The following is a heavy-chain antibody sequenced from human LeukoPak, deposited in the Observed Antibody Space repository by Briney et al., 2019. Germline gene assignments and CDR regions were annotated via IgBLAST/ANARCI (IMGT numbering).Heavy chain of an antibody. V-gene: IGHV3-23*01. J-gene: IGHJ6*02. D-gene: IGHD3-9*01. CDR1: GFTFSSYA. Sequence: GGSLRLSCAASGFTFSSYAMSWVRQAPGKGLEWVSAISGSGGSTYYADSVKGRFTISRDNSKNTLYLQMNSLRAEDTAVYYCAKDSREVLRYFDWQGPYYYYGMDVWGQGTTVTVSS. CDR3: AKDSREVLRYFDWQGPYYYYGMDV. CDR2: ISGSGGST.